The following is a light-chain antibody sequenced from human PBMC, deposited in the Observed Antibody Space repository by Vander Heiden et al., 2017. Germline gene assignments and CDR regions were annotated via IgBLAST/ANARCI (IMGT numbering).Light chain of an antibody. CDR1: QSGSSS. V-gene: IGKV3-15*01. CDR3: RQYNNWPRT. Sequence: EIVLTHSPAALAVAPGEGRALSCRAGQSGSSSLACYQQKPGQTPRLLIYDASTRATGVPARISGSGAGTEFTLTISSMQYDDSAVYYCRQYNNWPRTFGQGTKVEIK. CDR2: DAS. J-gene: IGKJ1*01.